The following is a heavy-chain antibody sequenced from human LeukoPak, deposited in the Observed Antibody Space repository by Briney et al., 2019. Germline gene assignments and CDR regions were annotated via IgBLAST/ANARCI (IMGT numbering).Heavy chain of an antibody. J-gene: IGHJ5*01. CDR1: GYTFTGYY. Sequence: GASVKVSCKASGYTFTGYYMHWVRQAPGQGLEWMGAFIPLFGTANYAHNFQGGVTITADGSTNTAYMELSSLKSEDTAVYYCARGPVGTTHDSWGQGTLVTVSS. CDR2: FIPLFGTA. D-gene: IGHD1-7*01. V-gene: IGHV1-69*13. CDR3: ARGPVGTTHDS.